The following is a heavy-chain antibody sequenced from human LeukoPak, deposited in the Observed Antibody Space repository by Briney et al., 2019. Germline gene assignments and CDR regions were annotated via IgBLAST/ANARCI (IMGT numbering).Heavy chain of an antibody. Sequence: GGSLRLSCVASGFSFSDYSMNWVRQAPGKWLEWVSSINSRSNDIYYADSVKGRFTISRDNAKNSLYLQMNSLRAEDTAVYYCAREGRAYRYSSSWYPTPSWFDPWGQGTLVTVSS. CDR2: INSRSNDI. D-gene: IGHD6-13*01. V-gene: IGHV3-21*06. CDR3: AREGRAYRYSSSWYPTPSWFDP. J-gene: IGHJ5*02. CDR1: GFSFSDYS.